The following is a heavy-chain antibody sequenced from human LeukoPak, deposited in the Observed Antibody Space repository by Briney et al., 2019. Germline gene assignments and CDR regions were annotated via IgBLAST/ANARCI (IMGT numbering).Heavy chain of an antibody. CDR3: ARGKNYDFWSGYYSRVWFDP. D-gene: IGHD3-3*01. J-gene: IGHJ5*02. CDR2: INHSGST. CDR1: GGSFSGYY. Sequence: SETLSLTCAVYGGSFSGYYWSWIRQPPGKGLEWIGEINHSGSTNYNPSLKSRVTISVDMSKNQFSLKLSSVTAADTAVYYCARGKNYDFWSGYYSRVWFDPWGQGTLVTVSS. V-gene: IGHV4-34*01.